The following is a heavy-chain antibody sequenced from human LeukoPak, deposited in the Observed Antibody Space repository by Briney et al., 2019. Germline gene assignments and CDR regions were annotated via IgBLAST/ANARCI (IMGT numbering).Heavy chain of an antibody. D-gene: IGHD3-22*01. V-gene: IGHV3-66*01. Sequence: GGSLRLSCAASGFTVSSNYMSWVRQAPGKGLEWVSVIYSGGSTYHADSVKGRFTISRDNSKNTLYLQMNSLRAEDTAVYYCASSAYHYYDSSGYYDYYYYMDVWGKGTTVTISS. CDR2: IYSGGST. J-gene: IGHJ6*03. CDR1: GFTVSSNY. CDR3: ASSAYHYYDSSGYYDYYYYMDV.